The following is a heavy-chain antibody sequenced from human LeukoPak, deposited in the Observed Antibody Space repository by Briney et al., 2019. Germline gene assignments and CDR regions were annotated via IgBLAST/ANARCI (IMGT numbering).Heavy chain of an antibody. J-gene: IGHJ3*02. CDR3: ARRGVGKGGSSGLYAFDI. CDR1: GLTFSSYA. D-gene: IGHD3-22*01. Sequence: PGRSLRLSCAASGLTFSSYAMHWVRQAPGKGLEWVAVISYDGSNKYYADSVKGRFTISRDNSKNTLYLQMNSLRAEDTAVYYCARRGVGKGGSSGLYAFDIWGQGTMVTVSS. CDR2: ISYDGSNK. V-gene: IGHV3-30-3*01.